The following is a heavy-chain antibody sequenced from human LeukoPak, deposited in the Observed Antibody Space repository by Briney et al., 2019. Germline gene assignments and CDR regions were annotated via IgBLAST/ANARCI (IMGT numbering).Heavy chain of an antibody. CDR3: ARGVTSGGSGRAADY. V-gene: IGHV1-2*02. J-gene: IGHJ4*02. Sequence: ASVKVSCKASGYTFTGYYMHLVRQAPGQGLEWMGWINPNSGGTNYAQKFQGRVTMTRDTSISTVYMELSRLRSDDTAIYYCARGVTSGGSGRAADYWGQGTLVTVSS. CDR1: GYTFTGYY. D-gene: IGHD2-2*01. CDR2: INPNSGGT.